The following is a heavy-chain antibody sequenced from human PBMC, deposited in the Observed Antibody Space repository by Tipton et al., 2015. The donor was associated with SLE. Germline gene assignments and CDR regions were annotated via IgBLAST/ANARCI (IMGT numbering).Heavy chain of an antibody. Sequence: TLSLTCAVYGGSFSGYYWSWIRQPPGKGLEWIGEINHSGSTNYNPSLKSRVTISMDTSKNQFSLKLSSVTAADTAVYYCARDPNGGYGSFDYWGLGALVTVSS. D-gene: IGHD7-27*01. V-gene: IGHV4-34*01. CDR2: INHSGST. J-gene: IGHJ4*02. CDR3: ARDPNGGYGSFDY. CDR1: GGSFSGYY.